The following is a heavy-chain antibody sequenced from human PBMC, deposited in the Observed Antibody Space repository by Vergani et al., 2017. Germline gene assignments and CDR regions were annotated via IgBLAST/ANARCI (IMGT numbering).Heavy chain of an antibody. CDR2: ISGGGDST. Sequence: EVQLLESGGGLVQPGGSLRLSCAASGFTFSSYAMSWVRQAPGKGLEWVSTISGGGDSTYYADSVQGRFTISRDNSKNTLYLQMNSLRAEDTAVYYCAKDEGSGYYYGMDVWGQGTTVTVSS. V-gene: IGHV3-23*01. CDR1: GFTFSSYA. CDR3: AKDEGSGYYYGMDV. D-gene: IGHD3-10*01. J-gene: IGHJ6*02.